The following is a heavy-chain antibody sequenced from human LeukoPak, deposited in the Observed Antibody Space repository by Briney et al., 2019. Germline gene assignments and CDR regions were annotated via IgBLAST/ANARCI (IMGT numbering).Heavy chain of an antibody. V-gene: IGHV4-34*01. D-gene: IGHD3-22*01. CDR3: ARGRQEVSMIVVVMTAVSYYLDV. Sequence: PGGSLRLSCAVSGITLSNYGMSWVRQAPGKGLEWIGEINPSGRISYNPSLKSRLTISVDASKNQFSLNLRSLTAADTAVYYCARGRQEVSMIVVVMTAVSYYLDVWGKGTTVTVS. J-gene: IGHJ6*03. CDR2: INPSGRI. CDR1: GITLSNYG.